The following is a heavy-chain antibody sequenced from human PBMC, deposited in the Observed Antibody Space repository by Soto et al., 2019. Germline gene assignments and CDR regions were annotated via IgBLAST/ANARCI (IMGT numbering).Heavy chain of an antibody. CDR3: AKGGGYSYGDYYYYYMDV. CDR2: ISGSGIST. Sequence: GGSLRLSCAASGFTFSSYAMSWVRQAPGKGLEWVSGISGSGISTYYADSVRGRFTISRDNSKNTLYLQMNSLRAEDTAVHYCAKGGGYSYGDYYYYYMDVWGKGTTVTVSS. J-gene: IGHJ6*03. CDR1: GFTFSSYA. D-gene: IGHD5-18*01. V-gene: IGHV3-23*01.